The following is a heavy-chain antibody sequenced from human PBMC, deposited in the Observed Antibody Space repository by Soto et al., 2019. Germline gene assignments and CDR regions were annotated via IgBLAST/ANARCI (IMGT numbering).Heavy chain of an antibody. D-gene: IGHD2-2*01. Sequence: PGWSLRLSCAASGFTFSSYWMHWVRQAPGKGLVWVSRINSDGSSTSYADSVKGRFTISRDNAKNTLYLQMNSLRAEDTAVYYCAREVVVPAAIAYYYGMDVWGQGTTVTVSS. CDR2: INSDGSST. J-gene: IGHJ6*02. V-gene: IGHV3-74*01. CDR3: AREVVVPAAIAYYYGMDV. CDR1: GFTFSSYW.